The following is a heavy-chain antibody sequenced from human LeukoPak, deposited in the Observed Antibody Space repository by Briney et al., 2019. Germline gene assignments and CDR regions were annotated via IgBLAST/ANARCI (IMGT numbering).Heavy chain of an antibody. CDR3: ARGGSGAPYYSYYMDV. CDR2: FSGSGGST. D-gene: IGHD3-10*01. CDR1: GFTFSSYA. Sequence: GSLRLSCAASGFTFSSYAMSWVRQAPGKGLEWVSGFSGSGGSTYYADSVKGRFTISRDSSKNTLYLQMNSLRAEDTAIYYCARGGSGAPYYSYYMDVWGKGTTVTVSS. V-gene: IGHV3-23*01. J-gene: IGHJ6*03.